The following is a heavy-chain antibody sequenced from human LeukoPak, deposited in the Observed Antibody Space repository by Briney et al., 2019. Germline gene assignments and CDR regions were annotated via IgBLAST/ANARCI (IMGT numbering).Heavy chain of an antibody. D-gene: IGHD5-18*01. CDR1: GFTFSIYA. CDR2: ISGSGGST. CDR3: XXXXXXXXXXGXYPAQPYDY. Sequence: PGGSLRLSCAASGFTFSIYAMSWVRQAPGKGMEWVSAISGSGGSTYYADAVKGRFTISRDNSKNTLYLQMNSLRVEDTAVYYXXXXXXXXXXXGXYPAQPYDYWGQGTLVTVSS. J-gene: IGHJ4*02. V-gene: IGHV3-23*01.